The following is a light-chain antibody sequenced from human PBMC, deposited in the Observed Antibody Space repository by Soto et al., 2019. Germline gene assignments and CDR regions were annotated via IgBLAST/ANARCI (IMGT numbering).Light chain of an antibody. CDR3: QQYNIYPWT. V-gene: IGKV1-5*01. J-gene: IGKJ1*01. Sequence: DIQMTQSPSTLSASVGDSVTITCRASQSISSWLAWYQQRPGKAPKVLIYDASSLQSGVPSRFSGSGSGTEFTLTISSLQPDDFATYYCQQYNIYPWTFGKGTGVEIK. CDR1: QSISSW. CDR2: DAS.